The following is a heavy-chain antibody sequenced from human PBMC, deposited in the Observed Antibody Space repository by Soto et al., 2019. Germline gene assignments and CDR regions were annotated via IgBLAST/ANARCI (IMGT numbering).Heavy chain of an antibody. Sequence: SETLSLTCAVSGDSISRGDYSWSCIRQPPGKGLEWIGYIYRSGGTYYNPSLRSRVTISVDRSKNQFSLKLNSVTAADTAVYYCARDLHYYDTSGHYYSFYGLDVWGQGTTVTVSS. J-gene: IGHJ6*02. CDR2: IYRSGGT. CDR1: GDSISRGDYS. D-gene: IGHD3-22*01. CDR3: ARDLHYYDTSGHYYSFYGLDV. V-gene: IGHV4-30-2*01.